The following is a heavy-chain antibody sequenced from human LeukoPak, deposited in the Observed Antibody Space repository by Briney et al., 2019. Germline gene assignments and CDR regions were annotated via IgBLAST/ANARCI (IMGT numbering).Heavy chain of an antibody. Sequence: SETLSLTCAVHGGSFSGYYWSWIRQPPGKGLEWIGEINHSGSTNYNPSLKSRVTISVDTSKNQFSLKLSSVTAADTAVYYCASVSGPFDYWGQGTLVTVSS. J-gene: IGHJ4*02. D-gene: IGHD6-19*01. V-gene: IGHV4-34*01. CDR2: INHSGST. CDR1: GGSFSGYY. CDR3: ASVSGPFDY.